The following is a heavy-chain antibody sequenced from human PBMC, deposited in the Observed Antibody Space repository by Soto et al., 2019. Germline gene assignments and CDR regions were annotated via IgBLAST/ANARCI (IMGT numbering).Heavy chain of an antibody. CDR2: IIPIFGTA. CDR3: VRAPGIAVPGYFDY. J-gene: IGHJ4*02. Sequence: ASVKVSCKASGGTFSSYAISWVRQAPGQGLEWMGGIIPIFGTANYAQKFQGRVTITADESTSTAYMELSSLRSEDTAVYYCVRAPGIAVPGYFDYWGQGTLVTVSS. CDR1: GGTFSSYA. D-gene: IGHD6-19*01. V-gene: IGHV1-69*13.